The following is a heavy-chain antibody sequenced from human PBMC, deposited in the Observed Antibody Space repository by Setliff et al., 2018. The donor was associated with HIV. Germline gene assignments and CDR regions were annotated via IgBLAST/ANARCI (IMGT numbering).Heavy chain of an antibody. J-gene: IGHJ4*02. CDR2: INHRGST. D-gene: IGHD3-16*02. CDR1: GGSFSDYY. Sequence: SETLSLTCAVYGGSFSDYYWTWIRQSPGKGLEWIGEINHRGSTNYNPSLKSRVTVSVDTSKNQFSLKLGSVTAADTALYYCARGSDYIWGNYRFPFDYWGQGTLVTVSS. CDR3: ARGSDYIWGNYRFPFDY. V-gene: IGHV4-34*01.